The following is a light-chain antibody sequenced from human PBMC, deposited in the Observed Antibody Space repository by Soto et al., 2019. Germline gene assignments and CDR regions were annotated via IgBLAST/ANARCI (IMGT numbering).Light chain of an antibody. J-gene: IGKJ4*01. CDR3: QHYNNWPLT. V-gene: IGKV3-15*01. Sequence: EIVMTQSPATLSVSPGERVTLSCRASQSVSSNLAWFQQRPGQAPRLLIYGASTRATGVPARFSGSGSGTEFTLTISSLLSEDFTIYYCQHYNNWPLTFGGGTKVEIK. CDR2: GAS. CDR1: QSVSSN.